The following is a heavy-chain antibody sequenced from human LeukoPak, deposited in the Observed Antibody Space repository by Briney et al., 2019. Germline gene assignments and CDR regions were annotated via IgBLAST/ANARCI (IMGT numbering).Heavy chain of an antibody. Sequence: EASVKVSCKASGGTFSSYAISWVRQAPGQGLEWMGGIIPIFGTANYAQKFQGRVTITADKSTSTAYMELSSLRSEDTAVYYCARDGYSGSYSTLPDAFDIWGQGTMVTVSS. CDR1: GGTFSSYA. CDR2: IIPIFGTA. J-gene: IGHJ3*02. CDR3: ARDGYSGSYSTLPDAFDI. D-gene: IGHD1-26*01. V-gene: IGHV1-69*06.